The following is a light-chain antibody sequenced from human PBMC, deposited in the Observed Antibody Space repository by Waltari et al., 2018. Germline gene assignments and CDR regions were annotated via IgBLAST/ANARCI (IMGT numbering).Light chain of an antibody. CDR2: HGA. Sequence: QSVLTQPPSVSGAPGQTVTISCTGSSSNIGADYGVHWYQQLPGTAPKLLNDHGAKRPSGVPDRFSGSRSGTSASLAITGLQAEDEADYFCHSYDRSLDGVVFGGGTKLTVL. J-gene: IGLJ2*01. CDR3: HSYDRSLDGVV. V-gene: IGLV1-40*01. CDR1: SSNIGADYG.